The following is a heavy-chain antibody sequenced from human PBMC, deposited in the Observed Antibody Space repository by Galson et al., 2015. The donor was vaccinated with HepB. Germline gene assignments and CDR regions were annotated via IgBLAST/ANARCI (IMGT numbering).Heavy chain of an antibody. J-gene: IGHJ5*02. D-gene: IGHD4-17*01. CDR1: GGTFSSYA. CDR2: IIPIFGTA. CDR3: ARDRGGTVTTVLGWFDP. V-gene: IGHV1-69*13. Sequence: SVKVSCKASGGTFSSYAISWVRQAPGQGLEWMGGIIPIFGTANYAQKFQGRVTITADESTSTAYMELSSLRSEDTAVYYCARDRGGTVTTVLGWFDPWGQGTLVTVSS.